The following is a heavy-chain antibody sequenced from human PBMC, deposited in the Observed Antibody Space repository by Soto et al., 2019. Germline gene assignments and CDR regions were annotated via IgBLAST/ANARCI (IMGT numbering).Heavy chain of an antibody. CDR1: GFTFSSYA. V-gene: IGHV3-23*01. Sequence: GGSLRLSCAASGFTFSSYAMSWVRQAPGKGLEWVSAISGSGGSTYYADSVKGRFTISRDNSKNTLYLQMNSLRAEDTAVYYCAKNMIVVGRLEEGWFDPWGQGTLVTVSS. CDR2: ISGSGGST. D-gene: IGHD3-22*01. J-gene: IGHJ5*02. CDR3: AKNMIVVGRLEEGWFDP.